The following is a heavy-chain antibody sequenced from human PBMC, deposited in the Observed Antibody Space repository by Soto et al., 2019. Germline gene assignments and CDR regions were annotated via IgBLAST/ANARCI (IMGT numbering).Heavy chain of an antibody. J-gene: IGHJ4*02. CDR3: ARGRGWYEYYFYS. Sequence: QVQLVESGGGVGQPGRSLRLSSAASGFSFSNYAMHWVRQAPGKGLEWVAVISHDGSNKYYEDSVKGRLTISRDKSKNTVHLQMNSLRNEATAVYYCARGRGWYEYYFYSWGQGTMVTVSS. CDR1: GFSFSNYA. V-gene: IGHV3-30-3*01. D-gene: IGHD6-19*01. CDR2: ISHDGSNK.